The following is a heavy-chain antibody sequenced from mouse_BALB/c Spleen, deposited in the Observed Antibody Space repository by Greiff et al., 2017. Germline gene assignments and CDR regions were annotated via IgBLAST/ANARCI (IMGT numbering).Heavy chain of an antibody. CDR1: GFTFNTYA. CDR2: IRSKSNNYAT. Sequence: EVHLVESGGGLVQPKGSLKLSCAASGFTFNTYAMHWVCQAPGKGLEWVARIRSKSNNYATYYADSVKDRFTISRDDSQSMLYLQMNNLKTEDTAMYYCVRGDYDYEGNAMDYWGQGTSVTVSS. CDR3: VRGDYDYEGNAMDY. J-gene: IGHJ4*01. V-gene: IGHV10-3*03. D-gene: IGHD2-4*01.